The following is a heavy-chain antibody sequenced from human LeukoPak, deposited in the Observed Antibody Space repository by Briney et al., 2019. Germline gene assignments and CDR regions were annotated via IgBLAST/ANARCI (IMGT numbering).Heavy chain of an antibody. J-gene: IGHJ6*02. CDR2: IYSTGTT. D-gene: IGHD1-26*01. Sequence: SETLSLTCSVSGGSISNYYWSWIRQPPGKGLEWIGYIYSTGTTNYNPSLKSRVTISVDTSKNQFSLKLSSVTAADTAVYYCARGYSGSYDYCGMDVWGQGTTVTVSS. CDR3: ARGYSGSYDYCGMDV. CDR1: GGSISNYY. V-gene: IGHV4-59*12.